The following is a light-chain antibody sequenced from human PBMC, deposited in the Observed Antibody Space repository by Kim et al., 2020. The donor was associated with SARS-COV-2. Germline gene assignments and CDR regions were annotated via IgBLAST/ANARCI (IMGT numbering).Light chain of an antibody. J-gene: IGLJ3*02. CDR1: ISDVGGYNY. V-gene: IGLV2-11*01. CDR2: DVS. Sequence: GQSITISCPGTISDVGGYNYVSWYQQHPGKAPKVMIYDVSKRPSGVPDRFSGSKSGNTASLTISGLQAEDEADYYCCSYAGSYTWVFGGGTQLTVL. CDR3: CSYAGSYTWV.